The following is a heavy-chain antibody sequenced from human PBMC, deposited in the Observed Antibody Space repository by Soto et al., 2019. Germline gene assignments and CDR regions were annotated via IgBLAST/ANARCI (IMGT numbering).Heavy chain of an antibody. CDR2: IYSGGST. D-gene: IGHD2-2*01. V-gene: IGHV3-53*01. CDR1: GFTVSSNY. Sequence: PGGSLRLSCAASGFTVSSNYMSWVRQAPGKGLEWVSVIYSGGSTYYADSVKGRFTISRDNSKNTLYLQMNSLRAEDTAVYYCAIRLDGGYCSSTSCLTPTDYWGQGTLVTVSS. J-gene: IGHJ4*02. CDR3: AIRLDGGYCSSTSCLTPTDY.